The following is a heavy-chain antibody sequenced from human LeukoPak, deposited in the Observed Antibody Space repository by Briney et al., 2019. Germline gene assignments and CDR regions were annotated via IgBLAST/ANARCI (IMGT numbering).Heavy chain of an antibody. CDR2: IYHSGST. V-gene: IGHV4-30-2*01. CDR1: GGSISSGGYY. CDR3: ARVRGRGVTRLDY. D-gene: IGHD3-10*01. J-gene: IGHJ4*02. Sequence: SETLSLTCTVSGGSISSGGYYWSWIRQLPGKGLEWIGYIYHSGSTYYNPSLKSRVTISVDRSKNQFSLKLSSVTAADTAVYYCARVRGRGVTRLDYWGQGTLVTVSS.